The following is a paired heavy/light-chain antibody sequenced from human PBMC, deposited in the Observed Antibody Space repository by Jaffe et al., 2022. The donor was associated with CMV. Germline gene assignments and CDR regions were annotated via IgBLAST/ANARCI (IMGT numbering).Light chain of an antibody. CDR3: CSYADNPVV. J-gene: IGLJ2*01. CDR2: DVS. V-gene: IGLV2-11*01. Sequence: HSALTQPRSVSGSPGQSVTLSCTGTNSDVGAYNYVSWYQQHPGKAPKLMIYDVSKRPSGVPDRLSGSKSGNTASLTISGLQAEDEADYYCCSYADNPVVFGGGTKLTVL. CDR1: NSDVGAYNY.
Heavy chain of an antibody. CDR3: ARDPGTGWAARPLFDY. Sequence: QVQLVQSGAEVKKPGASVKVSCKASGYTFIDYYIHWVRQAPGQGLEWVGWINPNSGGTFYAQSFQGWVTMTRDTSINTVYMEVSRLKSGDTAVYYCARDPGTGWAARPLFDYWGQGALVTVSS. CDR1: GYTFIDYY. J-gene: IGHJ4*02. CDR2: INPNSGGT. V-gene: IGHV1-2*04. D-gene: IGHD6-6*01.